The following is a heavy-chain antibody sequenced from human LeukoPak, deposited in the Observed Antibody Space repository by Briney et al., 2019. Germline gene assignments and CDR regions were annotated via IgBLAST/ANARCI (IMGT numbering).Heavy chain of an antibody. CDR2: IYWNDDK. J-gene: IGHJ4*02. CDR1: GFSLSTSGVG. D-gene: IGHD3-3*01. Sequence: SGPTLVKPTQTLTLTCTFSGFSLSTSGVGVGWIRQPPGKALEWLALIYWNDDKRYSPSLKSRLTITKDTSKNQVVLTMTNMDPVDTATYHCAHSGGITIFGVAIEDYFDYWGQGTLVTVSS. V-gene: IGHV2-5*01. CDR3: AHSGGITIFGVAIEDYFDY.